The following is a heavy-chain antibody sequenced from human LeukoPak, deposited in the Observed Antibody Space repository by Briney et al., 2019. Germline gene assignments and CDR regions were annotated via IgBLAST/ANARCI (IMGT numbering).Heavy chain of an antibody. D-gene: IGHD6-13*01. CDR1: GGTFSSYA. CDR2: IIPILGIA. V-gene: IGHV1-69*04. CDR3: AGDIAAEPVDAFDI. J-gene: IGHJ3*02. Sequence: SVKVSCKASGGTFSSYAISWVRQAPGQGLEWMGRIIPILGIANYAQKFQGRVTMTRDTSTSTVYMELSSLRSEDTAVYYCAGDIAAEPVDAFDIWGQGTMVTVSS.